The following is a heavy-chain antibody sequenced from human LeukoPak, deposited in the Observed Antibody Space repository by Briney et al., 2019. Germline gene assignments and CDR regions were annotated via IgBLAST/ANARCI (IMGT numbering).Heavy chain of an antibody. D-gene: IGHD6-6*01. J-gene: IGHJ3*02. CDR2: IYYSGST. CDR3: ARDIQDLVRSAFDI. CDR1: GYSISSGYY. Sequence: SETLSLTCAVSGYSISSGYYWSWIRQPPGKGLEWIGYIYYSGSTYYNPSLKSRVTISVDTSKNQFSLKLSSVTAADTAVYYCARDIQDLVRSAFDIWGQGTMVTVSS. V-gene: IGHV4-30-4*08.